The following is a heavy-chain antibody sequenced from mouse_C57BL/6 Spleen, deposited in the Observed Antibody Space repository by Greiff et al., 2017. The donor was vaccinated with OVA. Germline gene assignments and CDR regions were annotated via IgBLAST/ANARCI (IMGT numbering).Heavy chain of an antibody. J-gene: IGHJ4*01. CDR3: ARENTVVATDYAMDY. V-gene: IGHV1-81*01. CDR2: IYPRSGNT. D-gene: IGHD1-1*01. Sequence: QVQLQQSGAELARPGASVKLSCKASGYTFTSYGISWVKQRTGQGLECIGEIYPRSGNTYYNEKFKGKATLTADKSASTAYMELRSLTSDDSAVYCCARENTVVATDYAMDYWGQGTSVTVSS. CDR1: GYTFTSYG.